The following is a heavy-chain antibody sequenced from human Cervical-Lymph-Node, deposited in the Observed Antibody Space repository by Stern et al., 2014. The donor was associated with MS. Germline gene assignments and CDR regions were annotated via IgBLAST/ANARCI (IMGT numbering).Heavy chain of an antibody. J-gene: IGHJ5*02. V-gene: IGHV1-3*04. CDR2: INTANGNT. D-gene: IGHD2-21*01. CDR1: GYTFTTYV. CDR3: ARDPIRPIVIGWEGRQFDP. Sequence: QVQLGQSEAEVKKPGASVKVSCKASGYTFTTYVIHWLRQAPGQSLEWMGWINTANGNTKYSQIFQGRVTFTRDTSANTVYMELSNLRSDDTAVYFCARDPIRPIVIGWEGRQFDPWGQGTLVSVSS.